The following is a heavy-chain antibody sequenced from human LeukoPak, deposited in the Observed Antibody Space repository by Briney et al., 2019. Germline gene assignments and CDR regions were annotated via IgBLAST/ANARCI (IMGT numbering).Heavy chain of an antibody. CDR2: IIPMIGTP. D-gene: IGHD3-3*01. CDR1: GGTFSNYA. V-gene: IGHV1-69*13. Sequence: ASVKVSCKASGGTFSNYAISWVRQAPGLGLEWMGGIIPMIGTPNYAQKFQGRVTITADESTSTAYMELSSLRSEDTAVYYCARARVPKYDFWVPGHQRKHYYYGMDVWGQGTTVTVSS. CDR3: ARARVPKYDFWVPGHQRKHYYYGMDV. J-gene: IGHJ6*02.